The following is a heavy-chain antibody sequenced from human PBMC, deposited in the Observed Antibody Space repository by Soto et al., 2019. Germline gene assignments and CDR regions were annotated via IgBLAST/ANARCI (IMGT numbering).Heavy chain of an antibody. V-gene: IGHV4-59*01. CDR3: ARAAPRGGARLPFDY. CDR2: IYYSGST. D-gene: IGHD3-10*01. CDR1: GGSISSYY. Sequence: QVQLQESGPGLVKPSETLSLTCTVSGGSISSYYWSWIRQPPGKGLEWIGYIYYSGSTNYNHSLKSRVTISVDTSKNQFSLKLSSVTAADTAVYYCARAAPRGGARLPFDYWGQGTLVTVSS. J-gene: IGHJ4*02.